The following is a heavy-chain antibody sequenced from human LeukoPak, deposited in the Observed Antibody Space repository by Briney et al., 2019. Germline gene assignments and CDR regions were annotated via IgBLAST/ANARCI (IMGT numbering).Heavy chain of an antibody. CDR1: VFTFSSYA. J-gene: IGHJ4*02. CDR2: ISGSGGST. CDR3: AKFLPTHIVVANYYFDY. D-gene: IGHD2-21*01. V-gene: IGHV3-23*01. Sequence: GGSLRLSCATSVFTFSSYAMSWVRQAPGKGLEWVSAISGSGGSTYYADSVKGRFTISRDNSKNTLYLQMNSLRAEDTAVYYCAKFLPTHIVVANYYFDYWGQGTLVTVSS.